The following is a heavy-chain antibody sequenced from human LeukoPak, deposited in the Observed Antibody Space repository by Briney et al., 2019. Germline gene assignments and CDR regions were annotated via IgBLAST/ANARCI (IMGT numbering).Heavy chain of an antibody. Sequence: PGGSLRLSCAASGFTFSSYSMNWVRQAPGEGLEWVSSISSSSSYRYYADSVKGRFPISRDNAKNSLYLQMNSLRAEDTAVYYCARASAVAGTRHYWGQGTLVTVSS. CDR2: ISSSSSYR. V-gene: IGHV3-21*01. CDR1: GFTFSSYS. D-gene: IGHD6-19*01. CDR3: ARASAVAGTRHY. J-gene: IGHJ4*02.